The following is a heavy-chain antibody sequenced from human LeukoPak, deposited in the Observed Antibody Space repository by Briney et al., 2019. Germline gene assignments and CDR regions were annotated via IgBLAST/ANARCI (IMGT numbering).Heavy chain of an antibody. CDR2: ISSSGTRA. CDR3: ARGIVVVTVFDY. CDR1: GFTFGTYA. Sequence: GGSLRLSCAASGFTFGTYAMGWVRQAPGKGLEWVSAISSSGTRAYYADSVKGRFTISRDNSKNTLYLQMNSLRAEDTAVYYCARGIVVVTVFDYWGQGALVAVSS. D-gene: IGHD3-22*01. J-gene: IGHJ4*02. V-gene: IGHV3-23*01.